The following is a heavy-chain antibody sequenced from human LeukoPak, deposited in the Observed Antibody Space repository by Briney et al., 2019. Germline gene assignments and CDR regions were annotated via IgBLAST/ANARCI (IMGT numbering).Heavy chain of an antibody. J-gene: IGHJ5*02. Sequence: GASVKVSCKASGYTFTTYHMHWVRQAPGQGLEWMGMIDTSDGNTNYAQKFLDRVTMTRDTSTSTVYMELSGLRSYDTAVYYCATERSGGTWFDPWGQGTLVTVSS. CDR1: GYTFTTYH. CDR2: IDTSDGNT. CDR3: ATERSGGTWFDP. V-gene: IGHV1-46*01. D-gene: IGHD2-15*01.